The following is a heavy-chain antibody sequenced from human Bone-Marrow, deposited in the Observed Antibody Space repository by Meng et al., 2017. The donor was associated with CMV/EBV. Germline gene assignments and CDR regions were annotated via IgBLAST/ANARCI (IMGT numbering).Heavy chain of an antibody. J-gene: IGHJ4*02. CDR2: ISSSSSYI. V-gene: IGHV3-21*01. D-gene: IGHD3-3*01. CDR3: ARGKGLRFLEWLPDY. CDR1: GFTFSSYW. Sequence: GESLKISCAASGFTFSSYWMHWVRQAPGKGLEWVSSISSSSSYIYYADSVKGRFTISRDNAKNSLYLQMNSLRAEDTAVYYCARGKGLRFLEWLPDYWGQGTLVTVSS.